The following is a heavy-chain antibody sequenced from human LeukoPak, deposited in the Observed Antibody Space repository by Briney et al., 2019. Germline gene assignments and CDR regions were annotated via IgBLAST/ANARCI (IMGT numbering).Heavy chain of an antibody. CDR3: ARGYYYDSSGYYSFDY. D-gene: IGHD3-22*01. Sequence: SETLSLTCAVYGGSFSGYYWSWIRQPPGKGPEWIGEINHSGSTNYNPSLKSRVTISVDTSKNQFSLKLSSVTAADTAVYYCARGYYYDSSGYYSFDYWGQGTLVTVSS. CDR1: GGSFSGYY. V-gene: IGHV4-34*01. CDR2: INHSGST. J-gene: IGHJ4*02.